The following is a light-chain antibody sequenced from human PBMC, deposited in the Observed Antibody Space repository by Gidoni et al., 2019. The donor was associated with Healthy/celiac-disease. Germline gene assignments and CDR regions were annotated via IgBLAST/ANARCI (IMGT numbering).Light chain of an antibody. J-gene: IGKJ3*01. Sequence: DIQLTQSPSFLSASVGDRVTITCWASQGISSYLAWYQQKPGNAPKLLIYAASTLQSGVPSRFSGSGSGTEFTLTISSLQPEDFATYYCQQLNSYPRRFTFGPGTKVDIK. V-gene: IGKV1-9*01. CDR2: AAS. CDR1: QGISSY. CDR3: QQLNSYPRRFT.